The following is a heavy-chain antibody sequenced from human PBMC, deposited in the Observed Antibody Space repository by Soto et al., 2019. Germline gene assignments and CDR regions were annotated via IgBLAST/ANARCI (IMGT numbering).Heavy chain of an antibody. CDR2: IYKSTTT. J-gene: IGHJ5*02. Sequence: SETLSLTCSVSGDSISAVDYFWAWIRQPPGQALEYIGYIYKSTTTYYNPSFESRVAISLDTSKSQFSLNVTSVTAADTAVYYCARVRADYYDSSGPPGWFDPWGQGTLVTVSS. CDR1: GDSISAVDYF. D-gene: IGHD3-22*01. CDR3: ARVRADYYDSSGPPGWFDP. V-gene: IGHV4-30-4*01.